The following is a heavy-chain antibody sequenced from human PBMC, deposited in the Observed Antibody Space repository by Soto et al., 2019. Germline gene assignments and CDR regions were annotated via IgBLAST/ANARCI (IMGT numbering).Heavy chain of an antibody. CDR1: GFTFSSYS. D-gene: IGHD3-3*01. Sequence: GGSLRLSCAASGFTFSSYSMNWVRQAPGKGLEWVSSISSSSSYIYYADSVKGRFTISRDNAKNSLYLQMNSLRAEDTAVYYCARGAYYDFWSGIYYYYMDVWGKGTTVTVSS. CDR3: ARGAYYDFWSGIYYYYMDV. CDR2: ISSSSSYI. J-gene: IGHJ6*03. V-gene: IGHV3-21*01.